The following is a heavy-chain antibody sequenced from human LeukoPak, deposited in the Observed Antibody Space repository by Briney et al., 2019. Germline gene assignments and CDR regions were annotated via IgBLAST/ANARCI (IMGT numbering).Heavy chain of an antibody. CDR1: GFKLGDYA. J-gene: IGHJ4*02. D-gene: IGHD6-19*01. CDR3: AKDNRRHYTSGPNPDSLH. CDR2: LSWNSGSI. Sequence: GGSLRLSCIGYGFKLGDYAMHWVRQPPGKGLEWVSGLSWNSGSIDYADSVKGRFTISRDNAKNSLYLQMNSLRVEDTAFYYCAKDNRRHYTSGPNPDSLHWGQGALVTVPS. V-gene: IGHV3-9*01.